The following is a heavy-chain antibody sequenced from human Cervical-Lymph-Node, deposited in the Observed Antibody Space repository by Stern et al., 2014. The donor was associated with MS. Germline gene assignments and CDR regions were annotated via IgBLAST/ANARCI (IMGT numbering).Heavy chain of an antibody. Sequence: VQLVQSGAEVKKPGASAKASCKASGYTFTSYYMHWARQAPGQGLEWMGIINPSGGSTSYAQKFQGRVTMTRDTSTSTVYMELSSLRSEDTAVYYCAGEVAGHRLGMMDVWGQGTTVTVSS. D-gene: IGHD6-19*01. CDR1: GYTFTSYY. J-gene: IGHJ6*02. CDR2: INPSGGST. CDR3: AGEVAGHRLGMMDV. V-gene: IGHV1-46*01.